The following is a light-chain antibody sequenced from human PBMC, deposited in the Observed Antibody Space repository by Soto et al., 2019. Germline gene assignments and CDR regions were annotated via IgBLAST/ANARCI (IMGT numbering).Light chain of an antibody. J-gene: IGKJ2*01. CDR3: QQSLGIPYT. V-gene: IGKV1-39*01. CDR2: AAS. CDR1: QSITGY. Sequence: DIQMTQSPSSLSASVGDRVTITCRASQSITGYLNWYQQKPGKGPKLLIYAASSLQSGVPSRFSGSGSGTDFTLTISSLQRDDFATYFCQQSLGIPYTFGQGTRLETK.